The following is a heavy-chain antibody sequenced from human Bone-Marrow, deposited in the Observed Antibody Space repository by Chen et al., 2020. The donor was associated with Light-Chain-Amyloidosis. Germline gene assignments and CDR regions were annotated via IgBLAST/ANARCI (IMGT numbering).Heavy chain of an antibody. CDR2: ISDRGSNT. Sequence: GGSLRLSCAASGFTFSSQPMSWVRQAPGKGLEWVSGISDRGSNTYYADSMEGRFTVSRDNSKNTLHLQMNSLGAEDTAVYYCAKWDWNTNYFDDWGQGTLVTVSS. V-gene: IGHV3-23*01. J-gene: IGHJ4*02. D-gene: IGHD1-1*01. CDR1: GFTFSSQP. CDR3: AKWDWNTNYFDD.